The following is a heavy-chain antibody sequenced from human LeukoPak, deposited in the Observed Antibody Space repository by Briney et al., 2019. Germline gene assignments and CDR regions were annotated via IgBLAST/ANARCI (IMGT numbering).Heavy chain of an antibody. J-gene: IGHJ4*02. CDR2: IYYSGST. Sequence: PSQTLSLTCTVSGGSISSGDYYWSWIRQPPGKGLEWIGCIYYSGSTYYNPSLKSRVTISVDTSKNQFSLKLSSVTAADTAVYYCASSVDTAMAPGYWGQGTLVTVSS. D-gene: IGHD5-18*01. CDR1: GGSISSGDYY. CDR3: ASSVDTAMAPGY. V-gene: IGHV4-30-4*01.